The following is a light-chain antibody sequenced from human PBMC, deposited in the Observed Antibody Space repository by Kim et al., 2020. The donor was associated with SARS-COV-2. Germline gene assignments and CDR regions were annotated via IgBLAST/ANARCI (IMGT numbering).Light chain of an antibody. J-gene: IGKJ5*01. CDR1: QGISSH. V-gene: IGKV1-13*02. Sequence: AIQMTQSPSSLSASVGDRVTITCRASQGISSHLTWYQQKPGKAPKLLIYSASTLQSGVPSRFSGSGSGTDFTLTISSLQPEDFATYYCQQYNVYPITFGQGTRLEIK. CDR3: QQYNVYPIT. CDR2: SAS.